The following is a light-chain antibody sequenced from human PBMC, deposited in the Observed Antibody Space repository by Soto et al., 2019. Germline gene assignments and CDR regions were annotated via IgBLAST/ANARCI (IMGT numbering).Light chain of an antibody. V-gene: IGKV1-8*01. CDR1: QGISSY. CDR3: QQYYSYPPT. Sequence: AIRLTQSPSSLAVCTVAVKTXTLRASQGISSYLAWYQQKPGKAPKLLIYAASTLQSGVPSRFSGSGSGTDFTLTISCLQSEDFATYYCQQYYSYPPTFGQGTKVDI. J-gene: IGKJ1*01. CDR2: AAS.